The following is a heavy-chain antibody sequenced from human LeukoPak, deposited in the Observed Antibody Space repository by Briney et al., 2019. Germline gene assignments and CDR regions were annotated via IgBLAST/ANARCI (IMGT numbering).Heavy chain of an antibody. J-gene: IGHJ3*02. Sequence: ASVKVSCKASGYTFTSYGISWVRQAPGQGLEWMGWINPNSGGTNYAQKFQGRVTMTRDTSISTAYMELSRLRSDDTAVYYCARGGYDIGDASDIWGQGTMVTVSS. CDR1: GYTFTSYG. CDR3: ARGGYDIGDASDI. D-gene: IGHD3-9*01. CDR2: INPNSGGT. V-gene: IGHV1-2*02.